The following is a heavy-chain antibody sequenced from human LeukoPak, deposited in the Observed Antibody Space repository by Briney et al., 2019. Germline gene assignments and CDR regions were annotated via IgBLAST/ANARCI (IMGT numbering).Heavy chain of an antibody. CDR1: GGTFSSYA. CDR3: ARGKGLLAAPVRYFDC. Sequence: ASVKVSCKASGGTFSSYAISWVRQAPGQGLEWMGGIIPIFGTANYAQKFQGRVTITADESTSTAYMELSSLRSEDTAVYYCARGKGLLAAPVRYFDCWGQGTLVTVSS. D-gene: IGHD2-15*01. CDR2: IIPIFGTA. J-gene: IGHJ4*02. V-gene: IGHV1-69*13.